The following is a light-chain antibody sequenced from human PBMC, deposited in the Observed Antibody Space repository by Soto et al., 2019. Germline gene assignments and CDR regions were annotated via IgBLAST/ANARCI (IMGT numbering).Light chain of an antibody. J-gene: IGKJ1*01. CDR1: QGLDRW. Sequence: DIQMTQSPSSVSASVGDRVTITCRASQGLDRWVAWYQQKPGKAPNLLIYATSTLQSGVPSRFSGSGSGTEFTLTISSLQPEDFATYYCLQATSFPWTFGQGTKVEIK. CDR2: ATS. V-gene: IGKV1D-12*01. CDR3: LQATSFPWT.